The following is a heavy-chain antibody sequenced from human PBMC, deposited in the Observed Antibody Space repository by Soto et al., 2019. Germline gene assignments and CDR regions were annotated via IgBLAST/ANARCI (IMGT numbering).Heavy chain of an antibody. Sequence: SSSLSNTCTISANSISSNSASWNWIRHSPSRGLEWLGRTYYRSKWYNDYAVSMRSRITINPDTTKNQFSLQLNSATPEDTAVYYCATWRFDYWGQGTLVTVSS. J-gene: IGHJ4*02. CDR1: ANSISSNSAS. CDR2: TYYRSKWYN. V-gene: IGHV6-1*01. CDR3: ATWRFDY.